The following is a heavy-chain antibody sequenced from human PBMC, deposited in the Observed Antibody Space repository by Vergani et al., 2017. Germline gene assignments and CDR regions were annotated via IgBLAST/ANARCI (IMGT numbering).Heavy chain of an antibody. D-gene: IGHD2-15*01. CDR1: GGSISSGAFS. J-gene: IGHJ6*03. Sequence: QLQLQESGSGLVKPSQTLSLNCAASGGSISSGAFSWGWIRQPPGWGLQWIGHIFQSGSPDYNASLKSRVNISLDKSKNHFSLSLSSVTAADTAVYYCARGPSVVQGHYIYYYSYFMDVWGKGTTVTVSS. V-gene: IGHV4-30-2*01. CDR2: IFQSGSP. CDR3: ARGPSVVQGHYIYYYSYFMDV.